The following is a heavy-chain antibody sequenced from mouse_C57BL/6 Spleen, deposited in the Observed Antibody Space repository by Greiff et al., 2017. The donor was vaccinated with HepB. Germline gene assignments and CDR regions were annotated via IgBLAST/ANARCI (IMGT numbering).Heavy chain of an antibody. D-gene: IGHD1-1*01. CDR3: ERGGGYYGSSPAWFAY. CDR2: IYPGDGDT. V-gene: IGHV1-82*01. CDR1: GYAFSSSW. J-gene: IGHJ3*01. Sequence: QVQLQQSGPELVKPGASVKISCKASGYAFSSSWMNWVKQRPGKGLEWIGRIYPGDGDTNYNGKFKGKATLTADKSSSTAYMQLSSLTSEDSAVYFCERGGGYYGSSPAWFAYWGQGTLVTVSA.